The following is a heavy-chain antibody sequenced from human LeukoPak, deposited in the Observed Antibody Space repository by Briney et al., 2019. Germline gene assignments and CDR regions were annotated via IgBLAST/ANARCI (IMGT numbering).Heavy chain of an antibody. V-gene: IGHV3-48*01. CDR1: GFTFSSYS. D-gene: IGHD5-18*01. CDR2: ISSSSSTI. CDR3: ARAPLGYSYGLIYYYYGMDV. Sequence: PGGSLRLSCAASGFTFSSYSMNWVRQAQGKGLKWVSYISSSSSTIYYADSVKGRFTISRDNAKNSLYLQMNSLRAEDTAVYYCARAPLGYSYGLIYYYYGMDVWGQGTTVTVSS. J-gene: IGHJ6*02.